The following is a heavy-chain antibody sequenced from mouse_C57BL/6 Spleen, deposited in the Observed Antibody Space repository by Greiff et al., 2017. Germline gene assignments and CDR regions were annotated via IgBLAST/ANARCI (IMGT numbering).Heavy chain of an antibody. CDR1: GYSFTGYY. CDR3: ARDHYYGISYWYFDV. V-gene: IGHV1-42*01. CDR2: INPSTGGT. Sequence: VQLKQSGPELVKPGASVKISCKASGYSFTGYYMNWVKQSPEKSLEWIGEINPSTGGTTYNQKFKAKATLTVDKSSSTAYMQLKSLTSEDSAVYYCARDHYYGISYWYFDVWGTGTTVTVSS. D-gene: IGHD1-1*01. J-gene: IGHJ1*03.